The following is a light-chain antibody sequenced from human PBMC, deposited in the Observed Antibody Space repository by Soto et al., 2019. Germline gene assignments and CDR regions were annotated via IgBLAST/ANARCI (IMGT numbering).Light chain of an antibody. J-gene: IGLJ1*01. CDR3: SLYTSSRGGYV. Sequence: QSVLTQPPSVSGSPGQSVTISCTGTSSDVGSYNRVSWYQQPPGTAPKLMIYEVSNRSSGVPDRFSGSKSGNTASLTISGLQAEDEADYYCSLYTSSRGGYVFGTGTKVTVL. V-gene: IGLV2-18*01. CDR2: EVS. CDR1: SSDVGSYNR.